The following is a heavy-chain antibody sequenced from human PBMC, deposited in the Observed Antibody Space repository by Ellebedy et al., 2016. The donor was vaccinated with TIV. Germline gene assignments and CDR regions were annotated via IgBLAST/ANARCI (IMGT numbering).Heavy chain of an antibody. J-gene: IGHJ4*02. D-gene: IGHD6-19*01. V-gene: IGHV3-53*01. CDR2: ISAGGDNT. Sequence: GESLKISCAVSGFTVGNNYMSWVRQAPGKGLEWLSVISAGGDNTYDADSVKGRFTITRENFKNTVYLQMDRLKAEDTAVYYCATSGAGVHFGYWGQGTLVTVSS. CDR1: GFTVGNNY. CDR3: ATSGAGVHFGY.